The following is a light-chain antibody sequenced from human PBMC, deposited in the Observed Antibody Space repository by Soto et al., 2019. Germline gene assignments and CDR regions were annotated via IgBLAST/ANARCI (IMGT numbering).Light chain of an antibody. CDR3: QQRSNWPPWT. CDR2: DAS. Sequence: EIVLTQSPATLSLSPGERATLSCRASQSVSSYLAWYQQKPGQAPRLLTYDASNRATGIPARFSGSGSATDFTLTISSLEPEDFAVYYCQQRSNWPPWTFGQGTKVEIK. CDR1: QSVSSY. J-gene: IGKJ1*01. V-gene: IGKV3-11*01.